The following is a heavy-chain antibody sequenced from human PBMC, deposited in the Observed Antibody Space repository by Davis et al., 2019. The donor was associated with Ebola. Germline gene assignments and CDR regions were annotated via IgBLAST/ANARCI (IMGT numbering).Heavy chain of an antibody. D-gene: IGHD4-23*01. V-gene: IGHV4-39*07. CDR3: ARNIRWSNDAFDI. CDR2: IYYSGST. J-gene: IGHJ3*02. Sequence: SETLSLTCTVPGGSISSSSYYWGWIRQPPGKGLEWIGSIYYSGSTYYNPSLKSRVTISVDTSKNQFSLKLRSVTAADTAVYYCARNIRWSNDAFDIWGQGTVVTVSS. CDR1: GGSISSSSYY.